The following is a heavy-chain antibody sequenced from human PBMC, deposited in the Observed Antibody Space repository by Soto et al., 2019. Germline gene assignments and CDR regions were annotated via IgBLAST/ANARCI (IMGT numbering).Heavy chain of an antibody. CDR1: GGSISSSSYY. CDR3: ARLEGLATISYYFDF. D-gene: IGHD3-9*01. CDR2: IYYSGST. Sequence: QLQLQESGPGLVKPSEALSLTCSVSGGSISSSSYYWCWIRQPPGKVLEWIGSIYYSGSTYYNPSLKSRVTISIDKSKNQFSLKLSSLTAADTAVYYCARLEGLATISYYFDFWGQGTLVTVSS. V-gene: IGHV4-39*01. J-gene: IGHJ4*02.